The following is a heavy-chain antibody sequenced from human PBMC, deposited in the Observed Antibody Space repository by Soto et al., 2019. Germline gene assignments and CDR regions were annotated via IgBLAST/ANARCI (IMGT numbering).Heavy chain of an antibody. CDR2: ITGSGAGS. V-gene: IGHV3-23*01. D-gene: IGHD6-13*01. CDR3: AKAYSNSWPNDWFDP. J-gene: IGHJ5*02. Sequence: EVQLLESGGGWLQPGGSLRLSCAASGFTFSSYAMNWVRQAPGKGREWVSGITGSGAGSYYSDPVKGRFTISRDNSKNTLYRQRNTLRAEDTAVYYCAKAYSNSWPNDWFDPWGQGTRVTASS. CDR1: GFTFSSYA.